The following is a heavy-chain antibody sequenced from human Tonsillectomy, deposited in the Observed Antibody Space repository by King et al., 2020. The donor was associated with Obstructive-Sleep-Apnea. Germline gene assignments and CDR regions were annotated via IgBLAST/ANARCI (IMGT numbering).Heavy chain of an antibody. Sequence: QLQESGPGLLKPSETLSLTCNVFGGCINSGHYYWAWILQPPGEGLEWLAMILLEGRTYSHPSLTSRATISIDTSKKQLSLNMNSATAADRAVYYCIRDAGTTGQRWFDPWGQGTLVIVSS. D-gene: IGHD2-8*02. J-gene: IGHJ5*02. CDR3: IRDAGTTGQRWFDP. CDR2: LLEGRT. V-gene: IGHV4-39*07. CDR1: GGCINSGHYY.